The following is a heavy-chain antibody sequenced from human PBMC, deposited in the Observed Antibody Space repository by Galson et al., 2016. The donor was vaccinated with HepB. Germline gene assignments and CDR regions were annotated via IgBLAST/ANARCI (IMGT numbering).Heavy chain of an antibody. D-gene: IGHD5-12*01. J-gene: IGHJ5*02. CDR1: GYTFTSYW. Sequence: QSGAEVKKPGESLRISCKVFGYTFTSYWISWVRQMPGKGLEWMGRIDPSDSYTDYSPSFQGHVTMSADKSISTAYLQWSRLKASDTGMYYCTKSRATKFDPWGQGTLVTVSS. CDR3: TKSRATKFDP. V-gene: IGHV5-10-1*01. CDR2: IDPSDSYT.